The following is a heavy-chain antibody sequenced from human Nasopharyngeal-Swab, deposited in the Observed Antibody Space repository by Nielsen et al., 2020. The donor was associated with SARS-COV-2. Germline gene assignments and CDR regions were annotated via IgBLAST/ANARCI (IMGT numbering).Heavy chain of an antibody. CDR2: IYSGGSST. Sequence: VRQAPGKGLEWVSVIYSGGSSTYYADSVKGRFTISRDNSKNTLYLQMNSPRAEDTAVYYCAKDGYYYDSSGYGMDVWGQGTTVTVSS. D-gene: IGHD3-22*01. J-gene: IGHJ6*02. CDR3: AKDGYYYDSSGYGMDV. V-gene: IGHV3-23*03.